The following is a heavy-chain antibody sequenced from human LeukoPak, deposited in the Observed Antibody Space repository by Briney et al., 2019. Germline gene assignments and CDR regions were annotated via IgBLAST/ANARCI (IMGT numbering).Heavy chain of an antibody. V-gene: IGHV3-30-3*01. D-gene: IGHD3-16*02. CDR3: AREGEVSTGDAFDI. J-gene: IGHJ3*02. CDR1: GFTFSSYA. Sequence: QPGGSLRLSCAASGFTFSSYAMHWVRQAPGKGLEWVAVISYDGSNKYYADSVKGRFTISRDNSKNTLYLQMNSLRAEDTAVYYCAREGEVSTGDAFDIWGQGTMVTVSS. CDR2: ISYDGSNK.